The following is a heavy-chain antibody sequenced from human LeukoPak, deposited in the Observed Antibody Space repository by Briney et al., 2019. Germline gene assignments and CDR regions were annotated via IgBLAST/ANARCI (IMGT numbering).Heavy chain of an antibody. V-gene: IGHV1-8*01. J-gene: IGHJ4*02. CDR1: GYTFTSYD. CDR3: ARDQSRGYGFDY. Sequence: GASVKVSCKASGYTFTSYDINWVRQAPGQGLEWMGWMNPNSGNTGYAQKFQGRVTMTRSTSIGTAYMELGSLRSEDTAVYYCARDQSRGYGFDYWGRGILVTVSS. D-gene: IGHD3-22*01. CDR2: MNPNSGNT.